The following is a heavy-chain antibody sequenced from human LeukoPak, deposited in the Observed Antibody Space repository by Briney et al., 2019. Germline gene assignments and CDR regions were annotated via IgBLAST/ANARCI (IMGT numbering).Heavy chain of an antibody. CDR1: GYTFTSYD. D-gene: IGHD5-18*01. CDR2: MNPNSGNT. J-gene: IGHJ6*02. CDR3: ARPLDTGYYYGMDV. Sequence: GASVKVSCKASGYTFTSYDINWVRQATGQGLEWMGWMNPNSGNTGYAQKFQGRVTMTRNTSISTAYMELSSLRSEDTAVYYCARPLDTGYYYGMDVWGQGTLVTVSS. V-gene: IGHV1-8*01.